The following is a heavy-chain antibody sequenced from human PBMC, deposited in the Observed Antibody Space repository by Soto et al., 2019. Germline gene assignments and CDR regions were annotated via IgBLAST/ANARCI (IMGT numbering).Heavy chain of an antibody. CDR2: ISSSSSYI. Sequence: GGSLRLSCAASGFTFSSYSMNWVRQAPGKGLEWVSSISSSSSYIYYADSVKGRFTISRDNAKNSLYLQMNSLRAEDTAVYYCARVINPHGMDVWGQGTTVTVSS. CDR3: ARVINPHGMDV. CDR1: GFTFSSYS. J-gene: IGHJ6*02. D-gene: IGHD3-10*01. V-gene: IGHV3-21*01.